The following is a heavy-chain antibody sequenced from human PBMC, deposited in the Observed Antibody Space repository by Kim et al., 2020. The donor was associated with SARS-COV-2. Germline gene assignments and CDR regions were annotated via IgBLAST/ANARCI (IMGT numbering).Heavy chain of an antibody. CDR3: ARTPVGDSSGSQSLGGFAYYYGMDV. J-gene: IGHJ6*02. D-gene: IGHD3-22*01. CDR2: IIPIFGTA. V-gene: IGHV1-69*13. Sequence: SVKVSCKASGGTFSSYAISWVRQAPGQGLEWMGGIIPIFGTANYAQKFQGRVTITADESTSTAYMELSSLRSEDTAVYYCARTPVGDSSGSQSLGGFAYYYGMDVWGQGTTVTVSS. CDR1: GGTFSSYA.